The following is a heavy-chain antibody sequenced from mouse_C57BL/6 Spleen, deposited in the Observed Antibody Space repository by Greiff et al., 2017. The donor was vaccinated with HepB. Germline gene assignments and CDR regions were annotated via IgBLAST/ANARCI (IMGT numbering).Heavy chain of an antibody. D-gene: IGHD1-1*01. CDR2: INPNNGGT. J-gene: IGHJ2*01. CDR1: GYTFTDYY. V-gene: IGHV1-26*01. Sequence: EVKLQQSGPELVKPGASVKISCKASGYTFTDYYMNWVKQSHGKSLEWIGDINPNNGGTSYNQKFKGKATLTVDKSSSTAYMELRSLTSEDSAVYYCARGDITTVVAPTFDYWGQGTTLTVSS. CDR3: ARGDITTVVAPTFDY.